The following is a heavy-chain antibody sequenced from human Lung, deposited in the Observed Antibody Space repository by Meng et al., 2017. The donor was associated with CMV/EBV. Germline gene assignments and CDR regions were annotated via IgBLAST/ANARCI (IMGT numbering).Heavy chain of an antibody. Sequence: QVQLQESGPGLVKPSQTLSLTCTLSGGSVSGGTYSWSWIRQPAGKGLEWIGRIYTTGTTNYNPSLKSRVIISADTSKNQFSLRLTSVTAADTAVYYCARGANGFNLGFFDSWGQGNLVTVSS. CDR2: IYTTGTT. CDR3: ARGANGFNLGFFDS. J-gene: IGHJ4*02. D-gene: IGHD5-24*01. CDR1: GGSVSGGTYS. V-gene: IGHV4-61*02.